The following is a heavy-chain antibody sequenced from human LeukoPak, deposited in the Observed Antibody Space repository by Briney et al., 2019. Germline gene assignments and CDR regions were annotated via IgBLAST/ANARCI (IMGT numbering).Heavy chain of an antibody. J-gene: IGHJ4*02. Sequence: PGRSLRLSCAASGFTFNSYTLLWVRQAPGEGLEWVAAISYDGSNKYYADSVKGRFTISRDNAKNSLYLQMNSLRAEDTAVYYCAREVVGASSGDYWGQGTLVTVSS. CDR2: ISYDGSNK. CDR3: AREVVGASSGDY. D-gene: IGHD1-26*01. CDR1: GFTFNSYT. V-gene: IGHV3-30*04.